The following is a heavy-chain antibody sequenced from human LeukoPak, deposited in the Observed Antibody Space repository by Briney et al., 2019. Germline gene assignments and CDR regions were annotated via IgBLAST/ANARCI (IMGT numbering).Heavy chain of an antibody. D-gene: IGHD3-22*01. CDR1: GESFSEDY. CDR2: IHHNGSL. CDR3: ARGKEAEGKRAYYYDSRGGYYFDY. Sequence: SETLSLTCAVYGESFSEDYWTCIRQPPRQGLERLGEIHHNGSLNFNPSLKSRVTISVDRSKNQFSLKLSSVTAADTAVYYCARGKEAEGKRAYYYDSRGGYYFDYWGQGTLVTVSS. J-gene: IGHJ4*02. V-gene: IGHV4-34*01.